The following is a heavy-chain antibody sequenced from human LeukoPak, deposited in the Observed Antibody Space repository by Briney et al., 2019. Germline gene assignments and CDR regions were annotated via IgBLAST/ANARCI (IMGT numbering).Heavy chain of an antibody. CDR2: INPKSGGT. J-gene: IGHJ4*02. D-gene: IGHD4-17*01. CDR1: GYTFTGYY. Sequence: GASVKVSCKASGYTFTGYYIHWVRQAPGQGLEWVGWINPKSGGTNYAQKFQGGVTMTRDTSITTAYMELTRLTSDDTAVYFCAREDYGDYVGLDYWGQGTLITVSS. V-gene: IGHV1-2*02. CDR3: AREDYGDYVGLDY.